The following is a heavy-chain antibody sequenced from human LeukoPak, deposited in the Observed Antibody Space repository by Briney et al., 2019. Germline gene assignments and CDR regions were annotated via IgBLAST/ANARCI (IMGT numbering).Heavy chain of an antibody. D-gene: IGHD4-17*01. CDR1: GGPFSSYY. CDR3: ARGLTTVTTDFDY. J-gene: IGHJ4*02. Sequence: SETLSLTCTVSGGPFSSYYWSWIRQPPGKGLEWIGYIYYSGSTNYNPSLKSRVTISVDTSKNQFSLKLSSVTAADTAVYYCARGLTTVTTDFDYWGQGTLVTVSS. V-gene: IGHV4-59*01. CDR2: IYYSGST.